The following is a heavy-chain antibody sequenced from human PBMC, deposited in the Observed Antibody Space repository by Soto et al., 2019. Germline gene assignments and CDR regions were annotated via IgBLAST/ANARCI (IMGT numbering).Heavy chain of an antibody. D-gene: IGHD1-26*01. CDR3: ARDLMGSVGAADY. Sequence: QVQLVESGGGLVKPGGSLRLSCAASGFTFSDYYMIWIRQAPGKGLEWVSYISSSGGTIFYADSVKGRFTVSRDNAENSLFLQMNSLRADATAVYYCARDLMGSVGAADYWGQGTLVTVSS. CDR2: ISSSGGTI. CDR1: GFTFSDYY. J-gene: IGHJ4*02. V-gene: IGHV3-11*01.